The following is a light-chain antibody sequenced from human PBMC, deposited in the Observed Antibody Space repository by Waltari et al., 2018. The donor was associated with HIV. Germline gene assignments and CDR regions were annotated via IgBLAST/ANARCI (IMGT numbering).Light chain of an antibody. CDR1: STDIGSYYL. Sequence: QSALTQPASVSGSPGQSITISCTGMSTDIGSYYLVSWYQQHPGKAPKLLIYVVTKRPSGVSNRVSGSKSGNTASLTISGLQAEDEADSHCCSYAGGITHVLFGGGTKLTVL. J-gene: IGLJ2*01. CDR3: CSYAGGITHVL. V-gene: IGLV2-23*02. CDR2: VVT.